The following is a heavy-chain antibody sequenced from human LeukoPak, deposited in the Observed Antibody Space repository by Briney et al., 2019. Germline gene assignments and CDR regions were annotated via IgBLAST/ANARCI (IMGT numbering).Heavy chain of an antibody. Sequence: PSETLSLTCTVSGGSISSGDYYWSWIRQPPGKGLEWIGYIYYSGSTNYNPSLKSRVTISVDTSKSQFSLKLSSVTAADTAVYYCARDRPTGPYYYGSGSEYYMDVWGKGTTVTVSS. CDR2: IYYSGST. CDR1: GGSISSGDYY. J-gene: IGHJ6*03. CDR3: ARDRPTGPYYYGSGSEYYMDV. V-gene: IGHV4-61*08. D-gene: IGHD3-10*01.